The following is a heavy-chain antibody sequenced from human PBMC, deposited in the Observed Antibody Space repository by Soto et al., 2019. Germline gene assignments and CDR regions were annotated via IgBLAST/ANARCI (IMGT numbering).Heavy chain of an antibody. CDR1: GGSISSYY. V-gene: IGHV4-59*01. J-gene: IGHJ3*02. Sequence: SETLSLTCTVSGGSISSYYWSWIRQPPGKGLEWIGYIYYSGSTNYNPSLKSRVTISVDTSKNQFSLKLSSVTAADTAVYYCARYNWGAMGAFDTWGQGTMVTVS. CDR3: ARYNWGAMGAFDT. CDR2: IYYSGST. D-gene: IGHD1-1*01.